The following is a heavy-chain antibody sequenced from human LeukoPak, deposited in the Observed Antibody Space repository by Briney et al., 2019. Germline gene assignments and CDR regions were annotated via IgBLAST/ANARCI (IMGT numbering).Heavy chain of an antibody. V-gene: IGHV3-74*01. CDR2: INSDGSST. J-gene: IGHJ4*02. CDR1: GFTFSSYA. CDR3: ARSYYYDSSGYDGDY. Sequence: PGGSLRLSCAASGFTFSSYAMHWVRQAPGKGLVWVSRINSDGSSTNYADSVKGRFTISRDNAKNTLYLQMNSLRAEDTAVYYCARSYYYDSSGYDGDYWGQGTLVTVSS. D-gene: IGHD3-22*01.